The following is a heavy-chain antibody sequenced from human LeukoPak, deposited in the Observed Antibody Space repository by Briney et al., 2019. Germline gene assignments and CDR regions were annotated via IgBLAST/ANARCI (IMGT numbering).Heavy chain of an antibody. D-gene: IGHD6-13*01. CDR2: INPNSGGT. CDR3: ARGAGSDYYYYMDV. J-gene: IGHJ6*03. CDR1: GYTFTGYY. V-gene: IGHV1-2*02. Sequence: ASVKVSCKASGYTFTGYYMHWVRQAPGQGLEWMGWINPNSGGTNCAQKFQGRVTMTRDTSISTAYMELSRLRSDDTAVYYCARGAGSDYYYYMDVWGKGTTVTVSS.